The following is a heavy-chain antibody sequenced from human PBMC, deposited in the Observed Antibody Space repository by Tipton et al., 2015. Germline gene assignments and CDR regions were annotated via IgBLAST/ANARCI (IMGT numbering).Heavy chain of an antibody. D-gene: IGHD6-13*01. Sequence: TLSLTCSVSSDSISKYHWSWIRQPPGKELEWIGYIQYSGSTNYNPSLKSRVTMSRDTSKNQFSMKLTSVTPDDTAMYYCARGAQHSTWSWGQGTLVTVSS. V-gene: IGHV4-59*12. J-gene: IGHJ5*02. CDR3: ARGAQHSTWS. CDR2: IQYSGST. CDR1: SDSISKYH.